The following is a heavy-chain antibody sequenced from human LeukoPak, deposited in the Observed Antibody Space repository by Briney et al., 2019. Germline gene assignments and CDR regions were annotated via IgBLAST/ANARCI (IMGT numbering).Heavy chain of an antibody. CDR3: AKGRFSGYAHFDY. CDR2: INSSGGST. D-gene: IGHD5-12*01. Sequence: GGSLRLSCAASGFTFNNYAMSWVRQTPGKGLEWVSLINSSGGSTYYADSVKGRFTISRDNSKNTLYLQTNNVRAEDTAVYHCAKGRFSGYAHFDYWGQGALVTVSS. CDR1: GFTFNNYA. V-gene: IGHV3-23*01. J-gene: IGHJ4*02.